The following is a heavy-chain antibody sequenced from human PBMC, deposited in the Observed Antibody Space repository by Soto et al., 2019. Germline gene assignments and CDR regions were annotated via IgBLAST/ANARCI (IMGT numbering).Heavy chain of an antibody. CDR3: ARDRRLLRYFDWLLRVFWFVP. Sequence: ASVKVSCKASGYTFTSYAMHWVRQAPGQRLEWMGWINAGNGNTKYSQKFQGRVTITRDTSASTAYMELSSLRSEDTAVYYCARDRRLLRYFDWLLRVFWFVPWGQGSLATV. J-gene: IGHJ5*02. V-gene: IGHV1-3*01. D-gene: IGHD3-9*01. CDR2: INAGNGNT. CDR1: GYTFTSYA.